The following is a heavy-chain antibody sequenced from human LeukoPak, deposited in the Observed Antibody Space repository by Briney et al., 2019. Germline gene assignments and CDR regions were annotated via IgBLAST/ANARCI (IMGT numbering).Heavy chain of an antibody. CDR3: ARDFAREFTIDY. Sequence: GGSLRLSCAASGFTFSNYNMNWVRQPPGKGLQWVSYISSSSNIIYYADSVKGRFTISRDNAKNSPFLQMNSLRAEDTAVYYCARDFAREFTIDYWGQGTLVTVSS. CDR1: GFTFSNYN. CDR2: ISSSSNII. D-gene: IGHD3-10*01. J-gene: IGHJ4*02. V-gene: IGHV3-48*01.